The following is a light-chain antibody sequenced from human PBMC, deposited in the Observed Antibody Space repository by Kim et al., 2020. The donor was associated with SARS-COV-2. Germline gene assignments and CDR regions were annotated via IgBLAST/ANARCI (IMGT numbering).Light chain of an antibody. V-gene: IGKV1-5*03. CDR2: KTS. CDR3: QQHNNCHTT. J-gene: IGKJ5*01. CDR1: QRFSSW. Sequence: DIQMTQSPSTLSASVGDRVTITCRASQRFSSWLAWYQQKPGKVPKPLIYKTSNLGSGVPSRFSGSGAGTEFTLPLSSLQPDDFATYYCQQHNNCHTTIGQGAQLEIK.